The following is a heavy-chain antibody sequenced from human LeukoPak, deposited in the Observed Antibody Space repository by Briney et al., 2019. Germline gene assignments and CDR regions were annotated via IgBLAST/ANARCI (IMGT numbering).Heavy chain of an antibody. D-gene: IGHD3-10*01. CDR3: ARTTPGSVDV. J-gene: IGHJ6*03. CDR1: GFTFSDYD. V-gene: IGHV3-11*04. CDR2: ISSSGSGT. Sequence: KSGGSLRLSCAASGFTFSDYDMSWIRQAPGKGLEWLSYISSSGSGTFYADSVKGRFTISRDNAKNSLYLQMNSLRAEDTAVYYCARTTPGSVDVWGKGTTVTVSS.